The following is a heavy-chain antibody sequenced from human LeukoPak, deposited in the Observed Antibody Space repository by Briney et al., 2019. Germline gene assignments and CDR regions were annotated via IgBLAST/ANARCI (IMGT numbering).Heavy chain of an antibody. Sequence: PGGSLRLSCAASGFTFSSYGMHWVRQAPGKGLEWVAVIWYDGSNKYYADSVKGRFTISRDNSKNTLYLQMNSLRAEDTAVYYCARDLGLARSPFDYWGQGTLVTVSS. D-gene: IGHD3-16*01. CDR1: GFTFSSYG. J-gene: IGHJ4*02. CDR2: IWYDGSNK. CDR3: ARDLGLARSPFDY. V-gene: IGHV3-33*01.